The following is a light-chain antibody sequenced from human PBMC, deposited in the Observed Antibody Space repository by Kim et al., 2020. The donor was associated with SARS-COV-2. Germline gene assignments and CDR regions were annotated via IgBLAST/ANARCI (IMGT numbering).Light chain of an antibody. CDR3: QQYGSSPKT. Sequence: LSPGERATLSCRASQSVSSSYFAWYQQQPGHAPRLLIYGASSRATGIPARFSGSGSGTAFTLPISRLEPEDFAVYYCQQYGSSPKTFGQGTKLEI. CDR1: QSVSSSY. CDR2: GAS. J-gene: IGKJ2*01. V-gene: IGKV3-20*01.